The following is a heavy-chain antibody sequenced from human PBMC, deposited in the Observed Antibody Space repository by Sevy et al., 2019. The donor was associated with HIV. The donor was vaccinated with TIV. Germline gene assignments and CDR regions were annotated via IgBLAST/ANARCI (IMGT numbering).Heavy chain of an antibody. CDR3: ARVDCDVGVPAAWGWFDP. CDR1: GGSISSGSYY. Sequence: SETLSLTCTVSGGSISSGSYYWSWIRQPAGKGLEWIGRIYTNGSTNYNPSLKSRVTIFLDTSKNQFSLKLSSVTAADTAVYYCARVDCDVGVPAAWGWFDPWGQGTLVTVSS. D-gene: IGHD2-2*01. J-gene: IGHJ5*02. CDR2: IYTNGST. V-gene: IGHV4-61*02.